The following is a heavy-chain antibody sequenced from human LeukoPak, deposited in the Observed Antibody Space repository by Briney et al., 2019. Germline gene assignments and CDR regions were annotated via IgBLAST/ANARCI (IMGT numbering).Heavy chain of an antibody. CDR3: ARDATSSGWYDY. CDR1: GFTFSSSA. J-gene: IGHJ4*02. Sequence: GGSLRLSCEASGFTFSSSAMHWVRQAPGKGLEWEAVISNDGSNKYYADSVKGRFTISRDNAKNSLYLQMNSLRAEDTAVYYCARDATSSGWYDYWGQGTLVTVSS. V-gene: IGHV3-30-3*01. D-gene: IGHD6-19*01. CDR2: ISNDGSNK.